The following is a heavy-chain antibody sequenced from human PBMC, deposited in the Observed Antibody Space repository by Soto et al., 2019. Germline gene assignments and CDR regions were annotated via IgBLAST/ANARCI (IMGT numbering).Heavy chain of an antibody. D-gene: IGHD2-21*01. CDR3: ARDFSMVVVAPGY. CDR2: IKEDGSEK. CDR1: GFTFSSYW. J-gene: IGHJ4*02. V-gene: IGHV3-7*01. Sequence: GGSLRLSCAASGFTFSSYWMSWVRQAPGKGLEWVANIKEDGSEKNYVDSVKGQFTISRDTSASTAYMELSSLRFEDTAVYYCARDFSMVVVAPGYWGQGTLVTVSS.